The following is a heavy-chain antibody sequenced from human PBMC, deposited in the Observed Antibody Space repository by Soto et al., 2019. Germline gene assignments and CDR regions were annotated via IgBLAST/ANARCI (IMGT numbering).Heavy chain of an antibody. CDR3: ARVYYYGSGILNPFDS. Sequence: ASVKVSCKASGYTFTSYGISWARQAPGQGLEWMGWISAYNGNTNYAQKLQGRVTMTTDTSTSTAYMELRSLRSDDTAVYYCARVYYYGSGILNPFDSWGQGTLITVSS. J-gene: IGHJ4*02. D-gene: IGHD3-10*01. V-gene: IGHV1-18*04. CDR1: GYTFTSYG. CDR2: ISAYNGNT.